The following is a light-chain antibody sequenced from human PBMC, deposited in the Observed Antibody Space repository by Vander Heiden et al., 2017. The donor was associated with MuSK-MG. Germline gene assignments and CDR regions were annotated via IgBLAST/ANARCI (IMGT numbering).Light chain of an antibody. J-gene: IGKJ2*01. V-gene: IGKV3-15*01. CDR3: QQYNNWPPYT. CDR1: QSVSSD. CDR2: RAS. Sequence: EIVMTQSPATLSVSPGERVTLSCRASQSVSSDLAWYQQKPGQAPRLLIYRASTRATGIPARFSGSGYGTEFTLTISSRESEDFAVYYCQQYNNWPPYTFGQGTKMDIK.